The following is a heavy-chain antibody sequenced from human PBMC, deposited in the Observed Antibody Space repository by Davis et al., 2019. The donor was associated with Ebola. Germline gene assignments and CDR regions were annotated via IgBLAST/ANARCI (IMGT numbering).Heavy chain of an antibody. CDR3: ARDSTTVVSQKQFDY. V-gene: IGHV3-48*02. CDR2: ISSSSTI. CDR1: GFTFSSYS. J-gene: IGHJ4*02. D-gene: IGHD4-23*01. Sequence: PGGSLRPSCAASGFTFSSYSMNWVRQAPGKGLEWVSYISSSSTIYYADSVKGRFTISRDNAKNSLYLQMNSLRDEDTAVYYCARDSTTVVSQKQFDYWGQGTLVTVSS.